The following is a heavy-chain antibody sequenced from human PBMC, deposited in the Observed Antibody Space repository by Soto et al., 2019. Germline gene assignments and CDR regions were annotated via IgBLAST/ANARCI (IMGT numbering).Heavy chain of an antibody. Sequence: QLQLQESGPGLVKPSETLSLTCIVSGGSISSSGYYWGWIRQPPGKGLQWIGSIYYSGRNNYNLSLRSRVTIFVDTSKNQFSLKLSSVTAADTAVYFCARRYTSRDGDYFDYWGQGTLVTVSS. J-gene: IGHJ4*02. CDR1: GGSISSSGYY. CDR3: ARRYTSRDGDYFDY. CDR2: IYYSGRN. D-gene: IGHD5-12*01. V-gene: IGHV4-39*01.